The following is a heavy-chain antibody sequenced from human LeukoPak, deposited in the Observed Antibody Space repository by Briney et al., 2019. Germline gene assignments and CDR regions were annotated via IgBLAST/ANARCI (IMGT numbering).Heavy chain of an antibody. J-gene: IGHJ5*02. V-gene: IGHV4-4*09. CDR1: GGSISGLY. Sequence: SETLSLTCTVSGGSISGLYCSWIRQPPGKGLEWIGNIYTSGSTNYNPSLKSRVTISIDTSKNQFSLALSSVTATDTAVYYCAIQAQDGTNNWFDPWGQGTLVTVSS. CDR2: IYTSGST. CDR3: AIQAQDGTNNWFDP. D-gene: IGHD1-7*01.